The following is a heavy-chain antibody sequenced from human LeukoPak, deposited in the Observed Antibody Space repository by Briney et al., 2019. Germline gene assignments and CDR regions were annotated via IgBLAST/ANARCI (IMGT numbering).Heavy chain of an antibody. CDR1: GGSFSGYY. V-gene: IGHV4-34*01. Sequence: SETLSLTCAVYGGSFSGYYWSWLRQPPGKGLEWIGEINHSGSTNYNQSLKSRFTISVDSSKHQSSLKLSSVTAADTAVYYCATHKGPRYYDSSGYYPNDYWGQGTLVTVSS. CDR2: INHSGST. D-gene: IGHD3-22*01. J-gene: IGHJ4*02. CDR3: ATHKGPRYYDSSGYYPNDY.